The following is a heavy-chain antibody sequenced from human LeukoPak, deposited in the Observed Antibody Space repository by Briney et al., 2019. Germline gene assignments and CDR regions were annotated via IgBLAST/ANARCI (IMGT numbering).Heavy chain of an antibody. CDR2: IYYSGST. CDR3: ARVICSSTSCDPDY. J-gene: IGHJ4*02. CDR1: GGSISSYY. V-gene: IGHV4-59*01. D-gene: IGHD2-2*01. Sequence: SETLSLTRTVSGGSISSYYWSWIRQPPGKGLEWIGYIYYSGSTNYNPSLKSRVTISVDTSKNQFSLKLSSVTAADTAVYYCARVICSSTSCDPDYWGQGTLVTVSS.